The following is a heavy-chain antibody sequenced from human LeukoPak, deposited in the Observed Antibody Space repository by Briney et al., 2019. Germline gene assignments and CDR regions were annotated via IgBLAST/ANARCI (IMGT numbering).Heavy chain of an antibody. J-gene: IGHJ4*02. CDR1: GYTFTNYG. CDR2: ISAYNGNT. D-gene: IGHD1-1*01. CDR3: AKSGRDWNDDYFDY. V-gene: IGHV1-18*01. Sequence: ASVKVSCKASGYTFTNYGISWVRQAPGQGLEWMGWISAYNGNTNYAQKLQGRVTMTTDTSTSTAYMELRSLRSDDTAVYYCAKSGRDWNDDYFDYWGQGTRVTVSS.